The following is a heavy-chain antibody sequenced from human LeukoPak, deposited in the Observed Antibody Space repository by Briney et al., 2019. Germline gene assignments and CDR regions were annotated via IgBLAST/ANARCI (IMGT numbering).Heavy chain of an antibody. V-gene: IGHV3-66*01. Sequence: SGGSLRLSCAASGFTVSSNYMSWVRQAPGKGLEWVSVIYSGGSTYYSDSVKGRFTISRDNYKNTLYLQMNSLRAEDTAVYYCARADYDILTGYFNAFDIWGQGTMVTVSS. CDR2: IYSGGST. CDR1: GFTVSSNY. J-gene: IGHJ3*02. CDR3: ARADYDILTGYFNAFDI. D-gene: IGHD3-9*01.